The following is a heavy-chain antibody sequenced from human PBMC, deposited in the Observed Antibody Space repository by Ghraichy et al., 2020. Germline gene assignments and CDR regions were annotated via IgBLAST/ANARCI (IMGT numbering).Heavy chain of an antibody. J-gene: IGHJ4*02. V-gene: IGHV1-2*02. CDR1: GYTFTDNY. CDR3: AREGGSFDS. CDR2: VTPNSGGT. Sequence: VKVSCKASGYTFTDNYIHWVRQAPGQGLEWMGWVTPNSGGTHYAQKFQGRVNMTRDTSISTAYMELSRLRSDDSAVYYCAREGGSFDSWGQGTLVTVSS.